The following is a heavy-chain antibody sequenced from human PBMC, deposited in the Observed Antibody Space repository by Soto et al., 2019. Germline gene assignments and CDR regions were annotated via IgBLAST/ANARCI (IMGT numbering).Heavy chain of an antibody. D-gene: IGHD5-18*01. Sequence: GGSLRLSCAASGFTGFTFDKYWMPWVRQAPGKGLVWVSHINSDGSTTTYADSVKGRFTISRDKAKNTLYLQMNSLTAEDTAVYYCARDRGYSYDYWGQGTLVTVSS. J-gene: IGHJ4*02. CDR2: INSDGSTT. V-gene: IGHV3-74*01. CDR1: GFTGFTFDKYW. CDR3: ARDRGYSYDY.